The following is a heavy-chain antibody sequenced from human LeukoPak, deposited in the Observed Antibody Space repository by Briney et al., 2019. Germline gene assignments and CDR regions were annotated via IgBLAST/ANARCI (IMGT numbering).Heavy chain of an antibody. CDR1: GYTFTGYY. Sequence: ASVKASCKASGYTFTGYYMHWVRQAPGQGLEWMGWINPNSGGTNYAQKFQGRVTMTRDTSISTAYMELSRLRSDDTAVYYCARDQGFWSGDSLDVWGKGTTVTVSS. V-gene: IGHV1-2*02. D-gene: IGHD3-3*01. J-gene: IGHJ6*04. CDR2: INPNSGGT. CDR3: ARDQGFWSGDSLDV.